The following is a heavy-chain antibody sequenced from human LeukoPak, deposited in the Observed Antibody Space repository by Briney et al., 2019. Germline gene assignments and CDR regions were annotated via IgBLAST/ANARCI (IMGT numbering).Heavy chain of an antibody. D-gene: IGHD1-26*01. CDR2: IDPEDGET. CDR1: GHTLTDLS. Sequence: ASVKVSGKVSGHTLTDLSTHWVRQAPGRGLEWMGGIDPEDGETIYAQKFQGRVTMTEDTSTDTAYMELSSLRSEDTAVYYCATGGIYSLLDYWGQGTLVTVSS. CDR3: ATGGIYSLLDY. J-gene: IGHJ4*02. V-gene: IGHV1-24*01.